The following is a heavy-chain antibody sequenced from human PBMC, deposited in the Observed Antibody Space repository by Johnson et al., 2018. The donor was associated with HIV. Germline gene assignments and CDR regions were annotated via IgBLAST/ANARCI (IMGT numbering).Heavy chain of an antibody. D-gene: IGHD5-18*01. CDR2: ISYDGNSK. Sequence: QVLLVESGGGVVQPGRSLRLSCAASGFTFSSYPMHWVRQAPGKGLEWVAFISYDGNSKYFADSVKGRFTISRDNSKNTLCLQMNSLRPEDTAVYYCARLPSGYSRDAFDIWGQGTMVTVSS. CDR3: ARLPSGYSRDAFDI. CDR1: GFTFSSYP. V-gene: IGHV3-30*04. J-gene: IGHJ3*02.